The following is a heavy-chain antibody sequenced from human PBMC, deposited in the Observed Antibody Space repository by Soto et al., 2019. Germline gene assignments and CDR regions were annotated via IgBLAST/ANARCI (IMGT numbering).Heavy chain of an antibody. CDR3: ARFNGDYYYGMDV. J-gene: IGHJ6*02. CDR2: IYSGGST. Sequence: EVQLVETGGGLIQPGGSLRLSCAASGFTVSSHYMSWVRQAPGKGLEWVSVIYSGGSTYYADSVKGRFTISRDNSKNTLYLQMNSLRAEDTAVYYCARFNGDYYYGMDVWGQGTTVTVSS. D-gene: IGHD3-10*01. V-gene: IGHV3-53*02. CDR1: GFTVSSHY.